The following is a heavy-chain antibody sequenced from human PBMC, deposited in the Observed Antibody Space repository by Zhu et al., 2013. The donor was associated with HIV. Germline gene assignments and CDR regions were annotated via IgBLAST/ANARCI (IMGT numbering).Heavy chain of an antibody. J-gene: IGHJ6*01. CDR3: AREQQLALYSWYYGLDV. V-gene: IGHV1-69*01. CDR2: IIPIFGSA. D-gene: IGHD6-13*01. CDR1: GGTFSNYT. Sequence: QVQLVQSGAEVKKPGSSVKVSCKASGGTFSNYTITWVRQAPGQGPEWMGGIIPIFGSANYAQRFQGRVTITADESTRTAYMELSTLRSEDTAVYYCAREQQLALYSWYYGLDVWGQGTTVTVSS.